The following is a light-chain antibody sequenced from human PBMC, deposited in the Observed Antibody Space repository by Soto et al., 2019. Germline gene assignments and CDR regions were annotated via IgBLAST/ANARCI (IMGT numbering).Light chain of an antibody. CDR1: SSDVGGYNY. CDR2: EVS. V-gene: IGLV2-14*01. J-gene: IGLJ3*02. Sequence: QSVLTQPASVSGSPGQSITISCTGTSSDVGGYNYVSWYQHHPGKAPKLMIYEVSHRPSGVSNRFSGSKSGNTASLTISGLQAEDEADYYCSSYTITSTLVFGGGTQLTVL. CDR3: SSYTITSTLV.